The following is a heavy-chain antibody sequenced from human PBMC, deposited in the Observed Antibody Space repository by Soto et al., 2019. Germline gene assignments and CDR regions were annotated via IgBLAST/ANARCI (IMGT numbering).Heavy chain of an antibody. Sequence: QVQLVESGGGVVQPGRSLRLSCAASGFTFSSYGMHWVRQAPGKGLEWVAVIWYDGSNKYYADSVKGRFTISRDNSKNTLYLQMNSLRAEDTAVYYCARGLLVGYCSGGSCYYSYYYGMDVWGQGTTVTVSS. J-gene: IGHJ6*02. CDR1: GFTFSSYG. CDR3: ARGLLVGYCSGGSCYYSYYYGMDV. CDR2: IWYDGSNK. D-gene: IGHD2-15*01. V-gene: IGHV3-33*01.